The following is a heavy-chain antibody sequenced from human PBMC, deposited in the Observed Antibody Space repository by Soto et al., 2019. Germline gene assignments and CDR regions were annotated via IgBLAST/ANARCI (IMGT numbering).Heavy chain of an antibody. J-gene: IGHJ4*02. CDR3: ARDPHYYDTTGYFIDY. D-gene: IGHD3-22*01. V-gene: IGHV1-3*01. CDR2: INGDNGNT. CDR1: GYTFSTYA. Sequence: ASVKVSCKASGYTFSTYAMHWVRQAPGQRLEWMGWINGDNGNTRYSQKFQGRVTITRDTSASTAYMELGSLRSEDTAVYYCARDPHYYDTTGYFIDYWGQGTLVTVSS.